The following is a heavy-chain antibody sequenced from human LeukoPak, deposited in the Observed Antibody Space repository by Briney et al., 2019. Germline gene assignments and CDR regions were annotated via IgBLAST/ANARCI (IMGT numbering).Heavy chain of an antibody. V-gene: IGHV3-7*01. CDR3: ARQQWLDGAYYFDY. J-gene: IGHJ4*02. Sequence: PGGSLRLSCAVSGFTFNTYWMSWVRQAPGKGLEWVANIKEDGNEKKYVDSVKGRFTISRDNAKNSLYLQMNSLRAEDTAVYYCARQQWLDGAYYFDYWGQGTLVTVSS. CDR2: IKEDGNEK. D-gene: IGHD6-19*01. CDR1: GFTFNTYW.